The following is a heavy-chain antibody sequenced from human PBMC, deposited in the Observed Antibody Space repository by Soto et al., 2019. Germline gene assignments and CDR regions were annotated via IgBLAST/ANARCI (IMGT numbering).Heavy chain of an antibody. CDR2: ISGSGGST. J-gene: IGHJ4*02. CDR3: AKPSLWFGELYYFDY. CDR1: GFTFSTYS. V-gene: IGHV3-23*01. D-gene: IGHD3-10*01. Sequence: GGALRLSFAPSGFTFSTYSMSLGRPAPGKGLEWVSAISGSGGSTYYADSVKGRFTISRDNSKNTLYLQMNSLRAEDTAVYYCAKPSLWFGELYYFDYWGQGTLVTVS.